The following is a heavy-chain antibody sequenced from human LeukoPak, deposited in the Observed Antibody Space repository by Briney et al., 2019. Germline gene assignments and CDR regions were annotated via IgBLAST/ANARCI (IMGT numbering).Heavy chain of an antibody. Sequence: GGSLRLSCAASGFTVSSNYMSWVRQAPGKGLEWVSVIYSGGSTYYADSVKGRFTISKDNSKNTLYLQMNSLRAEDAAVYYCASFLRSSIAARIGLNWGQGTLVTVSS. V-gene: IGHV3-66*01. CDR2: IYSGGST. CDR3: ASFLRSSIAARIGLN. CDR1: GFTVSSNY. J-gene: IGHJ4*02. D-gene: IGHD6-6*01.